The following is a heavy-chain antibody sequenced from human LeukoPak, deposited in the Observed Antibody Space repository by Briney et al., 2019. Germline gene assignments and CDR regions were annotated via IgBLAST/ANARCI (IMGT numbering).Heavy chain of an antibody. CDR1: GFTVRNNY. V-gene: IGHV3-66*01. CDR3: ATGERMVPGDGVDY. J-gene: IGHJ4*02. Sequence: AGGSLRLSCAASGFTVRNNYMSWVRQAPGEWLEWGSAIYSGGSTYFADSVKGRFPISRDNSKNQPYLKTKSLRAENTPLYFCATGERMVPGDGVDYWGRGTLVTVSS. CDR2: IYSGGST. D-gene: IGHD3-10*01.